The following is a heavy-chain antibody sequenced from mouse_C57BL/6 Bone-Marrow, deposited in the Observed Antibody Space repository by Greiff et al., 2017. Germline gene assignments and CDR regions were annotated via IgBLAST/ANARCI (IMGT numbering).Heavy chain of an antibody. Sequence: QVQLQQSGAELVRPGTSVKVSCKASGYAFTNYLLEWVKQRPGQGLEWIGVINPGSGGTNYNEKFKGKATLTADKSSSTAYMQLSSLTSEDSAVYFCARSKNWNSWFAYGGQGTLVTVSA. J-gene: IGHJ3*01. D-gene: IGHD4-1*01. CDR3: ARSKNWNSWFAY. CDR2: INPGSGGT. CDR1: GYAFTNYL. V-gene: IGHV1-54*01.